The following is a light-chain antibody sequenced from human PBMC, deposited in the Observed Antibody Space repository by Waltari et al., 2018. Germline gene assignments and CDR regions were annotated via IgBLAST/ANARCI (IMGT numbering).Light chain of an antibody. V-gene: IGKV3-20*01. Sequence: EIVLAQSPDALSLSPGDTATLPCRASQSVGSSDLIWYLQKPGQAPRLLIFATSYRATGIPDRFSGSGSGTDFTLTISRLEPEDVAIYYCQHYGISFPVTFGQGTRLEIK. CDR3: QHYGISFPVT. J-gene: IGKJ5*01. CDR2: ATS. CDR1: QSVGSSD.